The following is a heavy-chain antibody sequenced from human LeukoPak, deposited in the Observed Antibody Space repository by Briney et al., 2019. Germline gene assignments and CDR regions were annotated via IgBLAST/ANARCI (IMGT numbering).Heavy chain of an antibody. CDR1: GFTFSSYA. D-gene: IGHD2-8*02. CDR3: ARDGLLGYFDY. J-gene: IGHJ4*02. Sequence: GGSLRLSCAASGFTFSSYATHWVRQAPGKGLEWGAVISYDGSNKYYADSVKGRFTISRDNSKNTLYLQMNSLRAEDTAVYYCARDGLLGYFDYWGQGTLVTVSS. CDR2: ISYDGSNK. V-gene: IGHV3-30-3*01.